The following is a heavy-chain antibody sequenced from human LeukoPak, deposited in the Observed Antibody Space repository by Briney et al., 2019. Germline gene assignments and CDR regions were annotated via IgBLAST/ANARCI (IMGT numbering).Heavy chain of an antibody. CDR3: ARTPNSGRYYFDY. CDR1: GYSISSSNW. CDR2: IYYSGST. D-gene: IGHD1-26*01. V-gene: IGHV4-28*01. J-gene: IGHJ4*02. Sequence: SETLSLTCAVSGYSISSSNWWGWIRPPPGKGLEWIGYIYYSGSTYYNPSLKSRVTMSVDTSKNQFSLTLSSVTAVDTAVYYCARTPNSGRYYFDYWGQGTLVTVSS.